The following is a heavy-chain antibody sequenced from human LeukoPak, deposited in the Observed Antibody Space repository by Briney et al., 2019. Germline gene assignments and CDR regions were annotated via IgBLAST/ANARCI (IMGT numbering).Heavy chain of an antibody. Sequence: PGRSLRLSCAASGFTFSSYGMHWVRQAPGKGLEWVAVILYDGSNKYYAGSVKGRFTISRDNSKNTLYLQMNSLRAEDTAVYYCARGRGYSQSNWVDPWGQGTMVTVSA. D-gene: IGHD5-18*01. J-gene: IGHJ5*02. CDR3: ARGRGYSQSNWVDP. CDR2: ILYDGSNK. V-gene: IGHV3-30*03. CDR1: GFTFSSYG.